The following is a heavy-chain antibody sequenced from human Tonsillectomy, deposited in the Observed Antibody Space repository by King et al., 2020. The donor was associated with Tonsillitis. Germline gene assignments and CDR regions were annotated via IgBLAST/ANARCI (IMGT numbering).Heavy chain of an antibody. Sequence: VQLVESGGGLVQPGGSLKLSCSASGFTFSGSAIHWVRQASGKGLEWVGRIRSKANSYAIGYGASVQGRFTISRDDSENTAYLQMNSLNTEDTAVYYCTSGYSYGPDYWGQGTLVTVSS. CDR3: TSGYSYGPDY. J-gene: IGHJ4*02. D-gene: IGHD5-18*01. CDR1: GFTFSGSA. V-gene: IGHV3-73*02. CDR2: IRSKANSYAI.